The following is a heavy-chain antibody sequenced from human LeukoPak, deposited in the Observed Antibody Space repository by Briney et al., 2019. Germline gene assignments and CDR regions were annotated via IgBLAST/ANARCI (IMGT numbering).Heavy chain of an antibody. CDR1: GFTFTCCW. D-gene: IGHD2-21*02. Sequence: PGGSLRLSCAASGFTFTCCWMSWVRQAPGKGLEWVASIKQDGREKFYADSVKGRFTISRDNARNSLSLQINSLRAEDTAVYYCARVPGVTRYFDYWGQGIQFTVSS. CDR2: IKQDGREK. V-gene: IGHV3-7*01. CDR3: ARVPGVTRYFDY. J-gene: IGHJ4*02.